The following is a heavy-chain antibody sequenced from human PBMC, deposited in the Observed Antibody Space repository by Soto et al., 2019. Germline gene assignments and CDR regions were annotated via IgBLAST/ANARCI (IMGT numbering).Heavy chain of an antibody. CDR3: AEAGYSSSWGLDY. J-gene: IGHJ4*02. CDR2: INNSGST. D-gene: IGHD6-13*01. CDR1: GGSFSGYY. Sequence: QVQLQQWGAGLLKPSETLSLTCAVYGGSFSGYYWSWIRQPPGKGLEWIGEINNSGSTTYNPSLKSRVTISLAPSKNHFSLKLSSVTAAAPAVYYFAEAGYSSSWGLDYWGQGTLVTVSS. V-gene: IGHV4-34*01.